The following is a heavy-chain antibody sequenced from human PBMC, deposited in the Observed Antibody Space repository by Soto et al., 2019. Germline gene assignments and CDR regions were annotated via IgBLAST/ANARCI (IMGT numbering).Heavy chain of an antibody. CDR1: GFSLSTSGVG. V-gene: IGHV2-5*02. J-gene: IGHJ4*02. Sequence: QITLRESGPTLVKPTQTLTLTCTFSGFSLSTSGVGVGWIRQPPGKALEWLAVVYWDDTKHYSPSLKSRLTITKYTSKNQVGRTMTNMDPVDTATYFCARKVYGDYPLDYWGQGTLVTVSS. CDR2: VYWDDTK. D-gene: IGHD4-17*01. CDR3: ARKVYGDYPLDY.